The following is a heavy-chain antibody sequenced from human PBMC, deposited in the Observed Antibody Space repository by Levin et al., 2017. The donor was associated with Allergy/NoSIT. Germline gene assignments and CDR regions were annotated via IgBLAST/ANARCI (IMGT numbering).Heavy chain of an antibody. CDR1: GFTFSSYG. CDR2: ISYDGSNK. CDR3: AKDYRSGYYGSGSYYNRSPLGY. D-gene: IGHD3-10*01. J-gene: IGHJ4*02. Sequence: GGSLRLSCAASGFTFSSYGMHWVRQAPGKGLEWVAVISYDGSNKYYADSVKGRFTISRDNSKNTLYLQMNSLRAEDTAVYYCAKDYRSGYYGSGSYYNRSPLGYWGQGTLVTVSS. V-gene: IGHV3-30*18.